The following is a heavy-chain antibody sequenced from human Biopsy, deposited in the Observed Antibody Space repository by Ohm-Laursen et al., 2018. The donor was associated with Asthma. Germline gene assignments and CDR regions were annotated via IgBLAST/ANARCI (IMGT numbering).Heavy chain of an antibody. V-gene: IGHV4-39*01. CDR3: ARHWDWGSFFDY. D-gene: IGHD7-27*01. CDR2: ISYTGSA. J-gene: IGHJ4*02. Sequence: TLSLTCTVSGGSMRSSSYYWGWIRQPPGKGLEWMGSISYTGSAYHNPSLKSRVTISVATSKNLFSLKLSSLTAADTAVYYCARHWDWGSFFDYWGQGTPVTVSS. CDR1: GGSMRSSSYY.